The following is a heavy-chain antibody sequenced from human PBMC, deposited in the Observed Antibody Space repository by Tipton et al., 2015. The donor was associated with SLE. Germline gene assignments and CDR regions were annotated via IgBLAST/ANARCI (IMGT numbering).Heavy chain of an antibody. J-gene: IGHJ3*02. CDR2: ISYSGST. CDR1: GDSISSGDYS. CDR3: ARDGDYYDSSGYFFDAFDI. D-gene: IGHD3-22*01. Sequence: TLSLTCTVSGDSISSGDYSWSWIRQSPGRGLEWIGYISYSGSTNYNPSLKSRVTISVDTSKNQFSLKLSSVTAADTAVYYCARDGDYYDSSGYFFDAFDIWGQGTMVTVSS. V-gene: IGHV4-61*08.